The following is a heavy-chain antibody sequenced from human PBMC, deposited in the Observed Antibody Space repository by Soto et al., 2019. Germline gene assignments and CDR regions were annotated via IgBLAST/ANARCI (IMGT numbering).Heavy chain of an antibody. J-gene: IGHJ4*02. CDR2: INHSGST. CDR1: GHSFSAYY. V-gene: IGHV4-34*01. D-gene: IGHD2-21*02. Sequence: SDTLFLTCAVYGHSFSAYYSTSIRQPPETGLEWIREINHSGSTNHDGSLKSHVTVLVDTYNNQFSLKLTSFTAAETAVYYCKRDKTAGLFDYWGKGTQLTVSS. CDR3: KRDKTAGLFDY.